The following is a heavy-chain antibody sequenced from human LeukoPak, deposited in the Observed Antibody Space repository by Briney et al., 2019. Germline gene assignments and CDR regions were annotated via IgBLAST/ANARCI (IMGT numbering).Heavy chain of an antibody. CDR2: IDTGGDVT. D-gene: IGHD6-19*01. CDR3: AKGRDSVAPGTRTPDY. Sequence: GGSLRLSCAASGFTFSSFAMSWVRQAPGKGLEWVSIIDTGGDVTFYADSVKGRFTISRDNSRNTLYLQMNSLRIEDTASYYCAKGRDSVAPGTRTPDYWGQGTLVTVSS. CDR1: GFTFSSFA. V-gene: IGHV3-23*01. J-gene: IGHJ4*02.